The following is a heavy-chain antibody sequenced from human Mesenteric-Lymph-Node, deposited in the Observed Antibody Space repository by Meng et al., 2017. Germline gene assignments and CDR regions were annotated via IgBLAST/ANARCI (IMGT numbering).Heavy chain of an antibody. D-gene: IGHD3-16*02. CDR2: INHSGST. CDR1: GGSFSGYY. V-gene: IGHV4-34*01. CDR3: ARNPRDDYVWGSYRFFDY. Sequence: SETLSLTCAVYGGSFSGYYWSWIRQPPGKGLEWIGEINHSGSTNYNPSLKSRVTISVDTSKNQLSLKLSSVTAAETAVYYCARNPRDDYVWGSYRFFDYWGQGTLVTVSS. J-gene: IGHJ4*02.